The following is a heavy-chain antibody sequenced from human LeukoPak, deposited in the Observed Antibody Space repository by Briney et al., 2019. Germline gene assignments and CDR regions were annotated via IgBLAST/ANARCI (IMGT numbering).Heavy chain of an antibody. Sequence: AGGSLRLSCAASGFTFTSYSMNWVRQAPGKGLEWVSYISAGRSTIYFADSVKGRFTISRDNAKNSLYLQMNSLRDEDTAVYYCVSGTTYFDYWGQGTLVTVSS. V-gene: IGHV3-48*02. CDR3: VSGTTYFDY. J-gene: IGHJ4*02. CDR1: GFTFTSYS. D-gene: IGHD1-14*01. CDR2: ISAGRSTI.